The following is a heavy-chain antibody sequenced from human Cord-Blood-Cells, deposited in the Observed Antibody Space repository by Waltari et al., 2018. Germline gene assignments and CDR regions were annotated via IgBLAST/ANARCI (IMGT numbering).Heavy chain of an antibody. V-gene: IGHV4-34*01. CDR3: ARGEKMTTVTTSYNWFDP. Sequence: QVQLPQWGAGLLKPSETLSLTCAVYGGSFSGYYLIWIRQPPGKGLEWIGEINHSGSTNYNPSLKSRVTISVDTSKNQFSLKLSSVTAADTAVYYCARGEKMTTVTTSYNWFDPWGQGTLVTVSS. D-gene: IGHD4-17*01. CDR1: GGSFSGYY. J-gene: IGHJ5*02. CDR2: INHSGST.